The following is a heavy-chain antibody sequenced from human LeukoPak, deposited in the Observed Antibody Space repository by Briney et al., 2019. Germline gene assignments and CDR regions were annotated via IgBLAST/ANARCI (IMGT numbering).Heavy chain of an antibody. Sequence: SESLSLTCTVPGGSISSYYCSSVRQPPGKGLELNGYIYYSESTNYNPSLKSRVTISVGTSKNQFSMKLSSVTAADTAVYYCARPVAAGGAFDIWGQGTMVTVSS. V-gene: IGHV4-59*08. CDR2: IYYSEST. J-gene: IGHJ3*02. CDR3: ARPVAAGGAFDI. D-gene: IGHD6-13*01. CDR1: GGSISSYY.